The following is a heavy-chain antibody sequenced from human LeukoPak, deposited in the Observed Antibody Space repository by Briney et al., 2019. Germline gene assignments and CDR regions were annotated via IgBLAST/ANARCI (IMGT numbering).Heavy chain of an antibody. V-gene: IGHV3-30*04. CDR1: GLIFRCYA. J-gene: IGHJ4*02. D-gene: IGHD6-13*01. Sequence: GGSLRLSCGGSGLIFRCYAILWVRQAPGKGREWVAVISFDGDNQYYADSVKGRFTISRDNSKNTVFLQMNSLRVEDTAFYYCAREAAGISPWGQGTLVTVSS. CDR2: ISFDGDNQ. CDR3: AREAAGISP.